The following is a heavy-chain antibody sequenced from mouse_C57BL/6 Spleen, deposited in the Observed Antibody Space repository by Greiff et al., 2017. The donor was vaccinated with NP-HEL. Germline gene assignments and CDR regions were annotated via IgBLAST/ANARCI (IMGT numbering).Heavy chain of an antibody. D-gene: IGHD1-1*01. J-gene: IGHJ4*01. V-gene: IGHV14-3*01. CDR3: ANYYGRSYRTPYAMDY. CDR1: GFNIKNTY. Sequence: EVQLQQSVAELVRPGASVKLSCTASGFNIKNTYMHWVKQRPEQGLEWIGRIDPANGNTKYAPKFQGKATITADTSSNTAYLQLSSLTSEDTAIYYCANYYGRSYRTPYAMDYWGQGTSVTVSS. CDR2: IDPANGNT.